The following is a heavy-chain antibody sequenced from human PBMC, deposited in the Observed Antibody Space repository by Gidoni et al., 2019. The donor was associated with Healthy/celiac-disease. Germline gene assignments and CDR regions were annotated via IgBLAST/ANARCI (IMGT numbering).Heavy chain of an antibody. J-gene: IGHJ4*02. Sequence: DSVKGRFTISRDNAKNSLYLQMNSLRAEDTALYYCAKASTKDDSSSAVDYWGQGTLVTVSS. V-gene: IGHV3-9*01. CDR3: AKASTKDDSSSAVDY. D-gene: IGHD6-13*01.